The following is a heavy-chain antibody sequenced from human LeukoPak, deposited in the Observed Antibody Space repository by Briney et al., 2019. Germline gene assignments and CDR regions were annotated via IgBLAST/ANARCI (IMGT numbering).Heavy chain of an antibody. CDR2: ITGGAGSA. D-gene: IGHD1-14*01. V-gene: IGHV3-23*01. CDR3: AKIRNQYYGMDV. Sequence: PGGSLRLSCAASGFTLSNYGMHWVRQAPGKGLEWVSSITGGAGSAYYADSVKGRFTISRDNPKNKLYLQMNTLIADDTAIYYCAKIRNQYYGMDVWGQGTSVTVSS. CDR1: GFTLSNYG. J-gene: IGHJ6*02.